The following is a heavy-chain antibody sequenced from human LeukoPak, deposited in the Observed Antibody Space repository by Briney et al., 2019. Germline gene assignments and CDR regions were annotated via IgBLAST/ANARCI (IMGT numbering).Heavy chain of an antibody. D-gene: IGHD6-13*01. CDR3: ARDPQQLVRLGFDY. V-gene: IGHV3-48*01. J-gene: IGHJ4*02. Sequence: GGSLRLSCAASGFTFSSYSMNWVRQAPGKGLEWVSYISSSGSTIYYADSVKGRFTISRDNSKNTLYLQMNSLRAEDTAVYYCARDPQQLVRLGFDYWGQGTLVTVSS. CDR1: GFTFSSYS. CDR2: ISSSGSTI.